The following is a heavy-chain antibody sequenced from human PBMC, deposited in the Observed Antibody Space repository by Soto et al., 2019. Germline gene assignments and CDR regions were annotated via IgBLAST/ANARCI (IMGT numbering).Heavy chain of an antibody. Sequence: PSETLSLTCTVSGGSISSSSYYWGWIRQPPGKGLEWIGSIYYSGSTYYNPSLKSRVTISVDTSKNQFSLKLSSVTAADTAVYYCARFSWNDGRCYWGQGTLVTVSS. CDR1: GGSISSSSYY. CDR3: ARFSWNDGRCY. D-gene: IGHD1-1*01. J-gene: IGHJ4*02. CDR2: IYYSGST. V-gene: IGHV4-39*01.